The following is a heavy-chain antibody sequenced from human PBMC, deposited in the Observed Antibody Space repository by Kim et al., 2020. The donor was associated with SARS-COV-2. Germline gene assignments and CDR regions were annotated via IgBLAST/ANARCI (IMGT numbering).Heavy chain of an antibody. CDR2: IYYSGST. CDR1: GGSISSSSYY. D-gene: IGHD3-10*01. J-gene: IGHJ6*02. CDR3: ARLTVLWFGEGPPI. Sequence: SETLSLTCTVSGGSISSSSYYWGWIRQPPGKGLEWIGSIYYSGSTYYNPSLKSRVTISVDTSKNQFSLKLSSVTAADTAVYYCARLTVLWFGEGPPIWGQGTTVTVSS. V-gene: IGHV4-39*01.